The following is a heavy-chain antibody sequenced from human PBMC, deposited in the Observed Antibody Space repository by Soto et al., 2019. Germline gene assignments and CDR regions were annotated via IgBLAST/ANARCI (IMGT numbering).Heavy chain of an antibody. J-gene: IGHJ5*02. V-gene: IGHV4-30-2*01. CDR1: GGSITSGSYS. CDR2: IYHSGST. CDR3: ARGYCSGDGCYPGWFDP. Sequence: SETLSLTCAVSGGSITSGSYSWGWIRQPPGKGLEWIGYIYHSGSTFYNPSLKSRVTISVDRSKNQFSLKLTSVSAADTAVYYCARGYCSGDGCYPGWFDPWGQGTLVTAPQ. D-gene: IGHD2-15*01.